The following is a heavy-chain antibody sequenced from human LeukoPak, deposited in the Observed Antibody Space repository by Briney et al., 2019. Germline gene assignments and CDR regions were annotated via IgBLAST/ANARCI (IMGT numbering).Heavy chain of an antibody. CDR2: IKEDGSDK. D-gene: IGHD3-3*01. V-gene: IGHV3-7*03. J-gene: IGHJ4*02. Sequence: PGGSLRLSCVASGFTFSNYWMSWVRQTLGKGLEWVANIKEDGSDKYYVDSLKGRFTISRDNAKNSLYLQMNSLRAEDTAVYYCAKDRTRQAYWGQGTLVTVSS. CDR1: GFTFSNYW. CDR3: AKDRTRQAY.